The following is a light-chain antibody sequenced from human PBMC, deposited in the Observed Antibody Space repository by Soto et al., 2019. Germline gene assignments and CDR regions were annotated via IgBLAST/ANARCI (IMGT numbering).Light chain of an antibody. CDR2: AAS. CDR3: QQTNSFPST. CDR1: QGISSW. V-gene: IGKV1D-12*01. J-gene: IGKJ2*01. Sequence: IQMTQSPSSVSASVGDRVTFTCRASQGISSWLAWYQQKPGKAPKLLIYAASTLQGAVPSRFSGRGSGTDFSLSISSLQPEDFATYYCQQTNSFPSTFGQGTKLEIK.